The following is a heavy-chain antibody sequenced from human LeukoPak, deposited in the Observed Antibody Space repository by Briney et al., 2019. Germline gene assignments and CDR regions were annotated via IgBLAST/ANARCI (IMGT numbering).Heavy chain of an antibody. J-gene: IGHJ3*02. CDR2: ISGSGGST. D-gene: IGHD1-26*01. V-gene: IGHV3-23*01. CDR1: GFTFSSYS. Sequence: GGSLRLSCAASGFTFSSYSMNWVRQAPGKGLEWVSAISGSGGSTYYADSVKGRFTISRDNSKNTLYLQMNSLRAEDTAVYYCAKDHGGEIVGATWGAFDIWGQGTMVTVSS. CDR3: AKDHGGEIVGATWGAFDI.